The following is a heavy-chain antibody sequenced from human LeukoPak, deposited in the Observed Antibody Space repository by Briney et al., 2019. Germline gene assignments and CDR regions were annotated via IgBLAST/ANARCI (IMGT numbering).Heavy chain of an antibody. Sequence: GGSLTLSCAASGFTFSSSAMHWVRQASGKGLEWVGQIRDKANSYATEYGASLEGRFTISRDDSKNTVYLQMNSLKSEDTAVYYRTTPPVGGYTGNDPFDYWGQGTLVTVFS. CDR1: GFTFSSSA. D-gene: IGHD5-12*01. V-gene: IGHV3-73*01. CDR2: IRDKANSYAT. J-gene: IGHJ4*02. CDR3: TTPPVGGYTGNDPFDY.